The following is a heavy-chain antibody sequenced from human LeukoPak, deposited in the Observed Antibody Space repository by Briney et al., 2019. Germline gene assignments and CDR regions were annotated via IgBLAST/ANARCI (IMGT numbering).Heavy chain of an antibody. J-gene: IGHJ4*02. V-gene: IGHV3-23*01. Sequence: QPGRSLRLSCAASGFAFRDYAMSWVRQAPGKGLEWVSAISGSGGSTYYADSVKGRFTISRDNSKNTLYLQMNSLRAEDTAVYYCAKEPRVYYDILTGADYWGQGTLVTVSS. CDR3: AKEPRVYYDILTGADY. CDR1: GFAFRDYA. CDR2: ISGSGGST. D-gene: IGHD3-9*01.